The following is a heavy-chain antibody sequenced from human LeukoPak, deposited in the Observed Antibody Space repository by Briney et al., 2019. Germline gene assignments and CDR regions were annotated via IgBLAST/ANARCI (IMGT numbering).Heavy chain of an antibody. V-gene: IGHV1-2*02. CDR1: GYTFTGYY. CDR3: ARDLLYSGSYYPLYYFDY. J-gene: IGHJ4*02. D-gene: IGHD1-26*01. Sequence: ASVKVSCKASGYTFTGYYMHWVRQAPGQGLEWMGWINPNSGGTNYAQKFQGRVTMTRDTSINTAYMELSRLRSDDTAVYYCARDLLYSGSYYPLYYFDYWGQGTLVTVSS. CDR2: INPNSGGT.